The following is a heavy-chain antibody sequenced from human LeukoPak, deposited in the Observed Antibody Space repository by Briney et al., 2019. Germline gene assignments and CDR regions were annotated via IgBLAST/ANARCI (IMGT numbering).Heavy chain of an antibody. CDR1: GYTFTSYG. Sequence: ASVKVSCKASGYTFTSYGISWVRQAPGQGLEWMGWISAYNGNTNYAQKLQGRVTMTTDTSTSTAYMELRSLRSDDTAVYYCARVLRYSSSWYYFDYWGQGTLVTVSS. D-gene: IGHD6-13*01. J-gene: IGHJ4*02. CDR3: ARVLRYSSSWYYFDY. V-gene: IGHV1-18*01. CDR2: ISAYNGNT.